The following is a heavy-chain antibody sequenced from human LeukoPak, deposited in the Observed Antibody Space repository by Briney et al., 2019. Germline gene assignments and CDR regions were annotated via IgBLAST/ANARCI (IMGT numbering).Heavy chain of an antibody. CDR3: ARRRGSSWYGSGYYYGMDV. CDR2: INHSGST. V-gene: IGHV4-34*01. D-gene: IGHD6-13*01. J-gene: IGHJ6*02. CDR1: GGSFSGYY. Sequence: SETLSLTRAVYGGSFSGYYWSWIRQPPGKGLEWIGEINHSGSTNYNPSLKSRVTISVDTSKNQFSLKLSSVTAADTAVYYCARRRGSSWYGSGYYYGMDVWGQGTTVTVSS.